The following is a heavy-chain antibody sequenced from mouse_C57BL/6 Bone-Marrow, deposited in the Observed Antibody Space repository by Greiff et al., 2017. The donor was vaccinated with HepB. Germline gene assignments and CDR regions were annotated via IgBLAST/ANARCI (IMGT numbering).Heavy chain of an antibody. V-gene: IGHV5-4*01. CDR2: ISAGGSYT. Sequence: EVQLVESGAGLVKPGGSLKLSCAASGFTFSSYAMSWVRQTPEKRLEWVATISAGGSYTYYPQNVKGRFTITRDKAKNNLYVQMSHLKSEDTAMYDCERGGSCYGNYDWYFDVWGTGTTVTVSS. CDR1: GFTFSSYA. J-gene: IGHJ1*03. D-gene: IGHD2-1*01. CDR3: ERGGSCYGNYDWYFDV.